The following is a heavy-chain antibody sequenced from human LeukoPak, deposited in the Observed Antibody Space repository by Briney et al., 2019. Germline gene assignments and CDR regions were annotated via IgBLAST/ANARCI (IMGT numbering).Heavy chain of an antibody. CDR3: ARTDLWFGESDKGSFDY. CDR2: ISSSSSTI. CDR1: GFTFNSYS. Sequence: GGSLRLSCVGSGFTFNSYSMNWVRQAPGKGLEWLSYISSSSSTIYYADSVKGRFTISRDYAKNSLYLQMNSLRDEDTAVYYCARTDLWFGESDKGSFDYWGQGTLVTVSS. J-gene: IGHJ4*02. D-gene: IGHD3-10*01. V-gene: IGHV3-48*02.